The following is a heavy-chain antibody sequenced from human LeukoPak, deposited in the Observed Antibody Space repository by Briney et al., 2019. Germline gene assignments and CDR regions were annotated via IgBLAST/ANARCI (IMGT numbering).Heavy chain of an antibody. CDR2: ISGNNGSI. D-gene: IGHD3-22*01. CDR3: AISFYYDSSGFIANGVFDV. CDR1: GFNFEDYA. Sequence: GGSMRLSCAASGFNFEDYAMHWVRQVPGKGLEWVAGISGNNGSIGYADSVKGRFTISRNNARDFLDLQMNSLRAEDTALYYCAISFYYDSSGFIANGVFDVWGQGTMVTVSS. V-gene: IGHV3-9*01. J-gene: IGHJ3*01.